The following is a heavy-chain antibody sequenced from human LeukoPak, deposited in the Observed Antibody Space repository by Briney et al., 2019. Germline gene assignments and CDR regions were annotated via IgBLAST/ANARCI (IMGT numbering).Heavy chain of an antibody. J-gene: IGHJ4*02. D-gene: IGHD2/OR15-2a*01. CDR1: GDSVSSNSAA. Sequence: SQTLSLTCAISGDSVSSNSAAWNWIRQSPSRGLEWLGRTYYRSKWYNDYAVSVKSRITINPDTTKNQISLQLNSVTPEDTAVYYCARGTTWDQCLSKGVFDYWGQGTLVTVSS. CDR2: TYYRSKWYN. CDR3: ARGTTWDQCLSKGVFDY. V-gene: IGHV6-1*01.